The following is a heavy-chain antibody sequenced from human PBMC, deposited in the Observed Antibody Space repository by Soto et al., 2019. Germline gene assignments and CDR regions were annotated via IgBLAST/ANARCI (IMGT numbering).Heavy chain of an antibody. V-gene: IGHV5-51*01. Sequence: GESLTISCKGSGYSFTSYWIGWVRQMPGKGLEWMGIIYPGDSDTRYSPSFQGQVTISADKSISTAYLQWSSLKASDTAMYYCAAHYYDSSGYLDYWGQGTLVTVSS. J-gene: IGHJ4*02. CDR2: IYPGDSDT. D-gene: IGHD3-22*01. CDR1: GYSFTSYW. CDR3: AAHYYDSSGYLDY.